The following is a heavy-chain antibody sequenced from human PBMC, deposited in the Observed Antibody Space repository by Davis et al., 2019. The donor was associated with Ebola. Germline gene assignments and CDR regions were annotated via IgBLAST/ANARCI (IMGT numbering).Heavy chain of an antibody. CDR1: GFTLSNYG. V-gene: IGHV3-23*01. J-gene: IGHJ4*02. CDR2: ISGSGGT. Sequence: GGSLRLSCAASGFTLSNYGMSWVRQAPGKGLEWVTAISGSGGTYYADSVKGRFTISRENSKNTLYLQMNSLRAEDTAVYYCAREDQYSTNYFDYWGQGTLVTVSS. D-gene: IGHD6-6*01. CDR3: AREDQYSTNYFDY.